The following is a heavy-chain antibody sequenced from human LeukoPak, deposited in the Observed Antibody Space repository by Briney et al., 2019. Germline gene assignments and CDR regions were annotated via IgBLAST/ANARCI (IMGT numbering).Heavy chain of an antibody. J-gene: IGHJ4*02. CDR3: AKDETVVVVAAHFDY. CDR1: GFTFSDYY. D-gene: IGHD2-15*01. V-gene: IGHV3-23*01. Sequence: GGSLRLSCAASGFTFSDYYMSWVRQAPGKGLEWVSAISGSGGSTYYADSVKGRFTISRDNSKNTLYLQMNSLRAEDTAVYYCAKDETVVVVAAHFDYWGQGTLVTVSS. CDR2: ISGSGGST.